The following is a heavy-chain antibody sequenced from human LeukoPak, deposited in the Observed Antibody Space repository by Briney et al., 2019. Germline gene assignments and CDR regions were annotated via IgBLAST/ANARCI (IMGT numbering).Heavy chain of an antibody. J-gene: IGHJ4*02. V-gene: IGHV4-34*01. CDR2: INHSGST. Sequence: KPSEPLSLPCAVYGVSFSGYYWSWIRQPPGKGLEWIGEINHSGSTNYNPSLKSRVTISVDTSKNQFSLKLSSVTAADTAVYYCARGRAAAGDFDYWGQGTLVTVSS. D-gene: IGHD6-13*01. CDR3: ARGRAAAGDFDY. CDR1: GVSFSGYY.